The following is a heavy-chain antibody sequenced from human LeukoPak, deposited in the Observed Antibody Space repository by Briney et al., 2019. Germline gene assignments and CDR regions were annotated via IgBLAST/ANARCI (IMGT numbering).Heavy chain of an antibody. V-gene: IGHV4-34*01. CDR3: ARVEGIAAAGTEPYYFDY. D-gene: IGHD6-13*01. CDR1: GGSFSGYY. Sequence: KPSENLSLTCAVYGGSFSGYYWSWIRQPPGKGLEWIGEINHSGSTNYNPSLKSRVTISVDTSKNQFSLKLSSVTAADRAVYYCARVEGIAAAGTEPYYFDYWGQGTLVTVSS. J-gene: IGHJ4*02. CDR2: INHSGST.